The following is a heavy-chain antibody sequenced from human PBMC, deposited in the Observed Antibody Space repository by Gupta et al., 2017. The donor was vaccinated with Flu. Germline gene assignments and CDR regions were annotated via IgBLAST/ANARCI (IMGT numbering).Heavy chain of an antibody. V-gene: IGHV3-48*01. CDR3: ARDGSGLEDFDY. J-gene: IGHJ4*02. CDR1: GFPFITYN. D-gene: IGHD1-26*01. CDR2: ISSNTRTI. Sequence: EVQLVESGGGLVQPGGSLRLSCAASGFPFITYNMNWVRQAPGKGLEWVSYISSNTRTIKYADSVKGRFTISRDNAKDSLYLQMNSLRTEDTAVYYCARDGSGLEDFDYWGQGTLVTVSS.